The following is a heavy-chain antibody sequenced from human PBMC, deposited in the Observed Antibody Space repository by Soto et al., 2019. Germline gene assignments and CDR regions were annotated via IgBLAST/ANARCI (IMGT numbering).Heavy chain of an antibody. CDR3: ARGAAAAAGHYYYYGMDV. CDR2: IYYSGST. J-gene: IGHJ6*02. V-gene: IGHV4-59*12. CDR1: GGSISSYY. Sequence: SETLSLTCTVSGGSISSYYWSWIRQPPGKGLEWIGYIYYSGSTNYNPSLKSRVTISVDTSKNQFSLKLSSVTAADTAVYYCARGAAAAAGHYYYYGMDVWGQGTTVTVS. D-gene: IGHD6-13*01.